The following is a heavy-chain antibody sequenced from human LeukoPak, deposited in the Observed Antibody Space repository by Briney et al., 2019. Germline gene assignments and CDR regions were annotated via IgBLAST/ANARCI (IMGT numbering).Heavy chain of an antibody. Sequence: SETLSLTCSVSGDSVSRSVSYWDWIRQPPGKGLEWIGTIYYSGRTYYSPSLKSRVTMSVYPSNNQFSLNLRSVTAADTALYYCARRRYYDGSGYLEWGQGTLLSVSS. V-gene: IGHV4-39*01. CDR2: IYYSGRT. J-gene: IGHJ1*01. CDR1: GDSVSRSVSY. CDR3: ARRRYYDGSGYLE. D-gene: IGHD3-22*01.